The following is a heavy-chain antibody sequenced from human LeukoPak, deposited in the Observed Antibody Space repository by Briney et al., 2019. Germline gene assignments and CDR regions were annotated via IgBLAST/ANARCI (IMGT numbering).Heavy chain of an antibody. Sequence: SETLSLTCTVSGGSISSSSYYWGWIRQPPGKGLEWIGSIYYSGSTYYNPSLKSRVTISVDTSKNQFSLKLSSVTAADTAVYYCASLLKRGDAGSGVDYWGQGTLVTVSS. J-gene: IGHJ4*02. CDR3: ASLLKRGDAGSGVDY. V-gene: IGHV4-39*01. CDR1: GGSISSSSYY. D-gene: IGHD2-21*02. CDR2: IYYSGST.